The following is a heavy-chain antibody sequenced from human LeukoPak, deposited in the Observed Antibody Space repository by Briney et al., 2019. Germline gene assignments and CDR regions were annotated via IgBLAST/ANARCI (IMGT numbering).Heavy chain of an antibody. CDR3: ATEGDFWSGPYFDY. D-gene: IGHD3-3*01. Sequence: PSETLSLTCTVSGGSISSYYWSWIRQPPGKGLEWIGRIYTSGSTNYNPSLKSRVTISVDTSKNQFSLKLSSVTAADTAVYYCATEGDFWSGPYFDYWGQGTLVTVSS. CDR2: IYTSGST. J-gene: IGHJ4*02. V-gene: IGHV4-4*08. CDR1: GGSISSYY.